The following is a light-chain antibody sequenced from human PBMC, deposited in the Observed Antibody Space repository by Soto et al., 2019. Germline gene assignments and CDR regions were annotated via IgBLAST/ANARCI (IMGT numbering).Light chain of an antibody. V-gene: IGLV2-14*01. CDR2: EVT. CDR1: SSDIGVFNY. CDR3: SSFASTYTLL. J-gene: IGLJ2*01. Sequence: QSALTQPASVSGSPGQSITISCTGSSSDIGVFNYGSWYQQTPGNAPKIIIFEVTNRPSGVSNRFSGSKSGNTASLTISGLQAEDEADYYCSSFASTYTLLFGGGTKVTV.